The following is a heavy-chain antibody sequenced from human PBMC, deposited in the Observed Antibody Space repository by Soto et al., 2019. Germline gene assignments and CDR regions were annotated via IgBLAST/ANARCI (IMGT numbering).Heavy chain of an antibody. D-gene: IGHD3-9*01. CDR2: FIPIFGTI. Sequence: QVQLVQSGAEVKKPGSSVKVSCKASGGSFRSYAISWVRQAPGQGLEWMGGFIPIFGTIKYAQMFQGRVTITADESTSTAYMELSSLRSEDAAVYFCARNTIANYDILPGYYKGYFDYWGQGTLVTVSS. CDR3: ARNTIANYDILPGYYKGYFDY. J-gene: IGHJ4*02. V-gene: IGHV1-69*12. CDR1: GGSFRSYA.